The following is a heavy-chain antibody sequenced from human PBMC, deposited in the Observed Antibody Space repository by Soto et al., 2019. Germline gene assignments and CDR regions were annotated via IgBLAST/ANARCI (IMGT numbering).Heavy chain of an antibody. Sequence: QVQLQESGPGLVKPSGTLSLTCAVSGGSISSSNWWSWVRQPPGKGLEWIGEIYHSGSTNYNPSLKCRVTIAVDKSKNQFSLKLSSVTAADTAVYYCARASYCTNGVCYSWGSVWFDPWGQGTLVTVSS. CDR3: ARASYCTNGVCYSWGSVWFDP. D-gene: IGHD2-8*01. J-gene: IGHJ5*02. CDR2: IYHSGST. V-gene: IGHV4-4*02. CDR1: GGSISSSNW.